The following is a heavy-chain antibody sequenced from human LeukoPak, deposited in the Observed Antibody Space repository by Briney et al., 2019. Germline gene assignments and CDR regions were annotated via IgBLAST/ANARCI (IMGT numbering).Heavy chain of an antibody. J-gene: IGHJ4*02. CDR1: GFTFSSYS. CDR2: ISSLSGTI. D-gene: IGHD1-26*01. V-gene: IGHV3-48*04. Sequence: GGSLRLSCAASGFTFSSYSMNWVRQAPGEGREWVSYISSLSGTIYYADSVKGRFTISRDNSKNSLYLQMNSLRAEDTALYYCAKDAIVGATRPYYFDYWGQGTLVTVSS. CDR3: AKDAIVGATRPYYFDY.